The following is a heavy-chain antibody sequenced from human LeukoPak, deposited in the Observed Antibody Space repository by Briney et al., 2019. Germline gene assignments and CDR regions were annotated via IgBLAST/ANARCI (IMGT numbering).Heavy chain of an antibody. V-gene: IGHV4-34*01. CDR2: INHSGST. CDR1: GGSFSGYY. Sequence: NPSETLSLTCAVYGGSFSGYYWSWIRQPPGKGLEWIGEINHSGSTNYNPSLKSRVTISVDTSKNQFSLKLSSVTAADTAVYYCGSRGGYYYYMDVWGKGTTVTVSS. J-gene: IGHJ6*03. CDR3: GSRGGYYYYMDV. D-gene: IGHD2-2*01.